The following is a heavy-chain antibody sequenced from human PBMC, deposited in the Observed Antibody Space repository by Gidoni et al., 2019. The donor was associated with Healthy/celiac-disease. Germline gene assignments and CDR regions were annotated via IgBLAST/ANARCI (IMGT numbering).Heavy chain of an antibody. CDR2: IGTAGDT. CDR3: ARGDGQQLDR. Sequence: EIQLVESGGGLVQPGGSLRLSCAASGFTCSRYDMRRVRQATGKGMGWVSAIGTAGDTYYPGSVKGRFTISRENAKNSLYLQMNSLRAGDTAVYYCARGDGQQLDRWGQGTLVTVSS. J-gene: IGHJ5*02. CDR1: GFTCSRYD. D-gene: IGHD6-13*01. V-gene: IGHV3-13*01.